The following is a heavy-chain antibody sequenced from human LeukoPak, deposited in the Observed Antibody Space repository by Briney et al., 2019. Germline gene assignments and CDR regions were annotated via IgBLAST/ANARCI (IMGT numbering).Heavy chain of an antibody. J-gene: IGHJ5*01. D-gene: IGHD3-10*01. Sequence: SGGSLRLSCAASGFTFSSYSMNWVRQAPGKGLEWVSSISSSSSYIHYADSVKGRFIISRDNSKNTLYLQMNSLRAEDTAVYYCAKDAVLREISYGSGSYPGPLLDPWGQGTLVTVSS. V-gene: IGHV3-21*04. CDR2: ISSSSSYI. CDR3: AKDAVLREISYGSGSYPGPLLDP. CDR1: GFTFSSYS.